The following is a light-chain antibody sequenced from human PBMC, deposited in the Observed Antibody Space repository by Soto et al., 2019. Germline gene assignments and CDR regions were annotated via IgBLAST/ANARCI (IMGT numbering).Light chain of an antibody. J-gene: IGLJ1*01. CDR1: STDVGGYNY. CDR3: NSYTSSSTPYV. Sequence: SALTQPASVSGSPGQSITISCTGTSTDVGGYNYVSWYQQHPGRVPKLMIFDVSNRPSGVSNRFSGSKSGNTASLTISGLQAEDEADYYCNSYTSSSTPYVFGTGTKLTVL. V-gene: IGLV2-14*01. CDR2: DVS.